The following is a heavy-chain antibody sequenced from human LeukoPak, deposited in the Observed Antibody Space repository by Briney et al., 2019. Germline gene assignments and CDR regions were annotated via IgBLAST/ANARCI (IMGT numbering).Heavy chain of an antibody. D-gene: IGHD4-23*01. J-gene: IGHJ6*03. CDR3: AKAAYAGGYGFYYYYMDV. Sequence: PGGSLRLSCAASGFTFSSYGMHWVRQAPGKGLEWVSAISGSGGSTYYADSVKGRFTISRDNSKNTLYLQMNSLRAEDTAVYYCAKAAYAGGYGFYYYYMDVWGKGTTVTISS. CDR1: GFTFSSYG. CDR2: ISGSGGST. V-gene: IGHV3-23*01.